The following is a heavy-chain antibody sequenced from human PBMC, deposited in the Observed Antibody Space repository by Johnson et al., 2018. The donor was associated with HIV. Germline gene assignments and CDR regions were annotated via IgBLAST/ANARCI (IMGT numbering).Heavy chain of an antibody. J-gene: IGHJ3*02. V-gene: IGHV3-23*04. Sequence: VQLVESGGGLVQPGGSLRLSCAASGFTFSSYAMSCVRQAPGKGLEWVSLISWDGGSTYYADSVKGRFTISKDNSKNTRYLQMNSLRAEETAVYYGARGRIAAHDALDIWGQGTMVTFSS. CDR3: ARGRIAAHDALDI. CDR1: GFTFSSYA. D-gene: IGHD6-13*01. CDR2: ISWDGGST.